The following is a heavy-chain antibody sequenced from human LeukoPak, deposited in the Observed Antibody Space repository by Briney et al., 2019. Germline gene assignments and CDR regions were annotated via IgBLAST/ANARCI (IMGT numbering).Heavy chain of an antibody. CDR3: AKSPSPKGGGWYFDN. Sequence: SQTLSLTCAISGDSVSINSAAWNWIRQSPSRGLEWLGRTYQRSKWYNDYAVSVKSRITINPDISKNQFSLQLNSVTPEDTSVYSFAKSPSPKGGGWYFDNWGQGTLVTVSP. J-gene: IGHJ4*02. CDR2: TYQRSKWYN. D-gene: IGHD2-15*01. V-gene: IGHV6-1*01. CDR1: GDSVSINSAA.